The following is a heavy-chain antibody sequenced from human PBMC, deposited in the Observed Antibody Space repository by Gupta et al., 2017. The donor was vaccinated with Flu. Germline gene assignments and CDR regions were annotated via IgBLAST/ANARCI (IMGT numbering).Heavy chain of an antibody. V-gene: IGHV2-70*20. CDR1: GFSLSTGGMC. CDR3: ARTPYYHYGLDV. J-gene: IGHJ6*02. Sequence: QVTLRESGPALVKPTQTLTLTCTFSGFSLSTGGMCVSWVRQSPGKALEWLALIDWDDDKYYNTFLKTRLTVSKDTSKNQVDLTMTNMDPVDTATYYCARTPYYHYGLDVWGQGTTVTVS. CDR2: IDWDDDK.